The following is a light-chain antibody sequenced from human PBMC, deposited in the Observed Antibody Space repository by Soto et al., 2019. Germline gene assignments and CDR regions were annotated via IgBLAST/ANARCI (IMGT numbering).Light chain of an antibody. CDR1: QSIGSW. J-gene: IGKJ2*01. Sequence: DIQLTQSPSTLSASVGDRVTITCRASQSIGSWLAWYQQKTGKAPKLLIYDASSLESGVPSRFSGSGFGTEFTLTISSLQPDDFAIYNCQPYHSYSGFTFGQGTKLEIK. CDR3: QPYHSYSGFT. V-gene: IGKV1-5*01. CDR2: DAS.